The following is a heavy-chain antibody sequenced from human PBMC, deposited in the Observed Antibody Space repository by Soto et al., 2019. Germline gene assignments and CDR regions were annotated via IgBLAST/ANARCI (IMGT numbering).Heavy chain of an antibody. Sequence: EVQLVESGGGLVKPGGSLRLSCAASGFTFSNARMNWVRQAPGKGLECVGHIKSKTEGGATDYGAPVKGRFTISRDDSKNTLYLQRDSLKTEDTAVYYCTTGRGSGLRWVWGKGTTVTVSS. V-gene: IGHV3-15*01. CDR2: IKSKTEGGAT. J-gene: IGHJ6*04. D-gene: IGHD3-16*01. CDR1: GFTFSNAR. CDR3: TTGRGSGLRWV.